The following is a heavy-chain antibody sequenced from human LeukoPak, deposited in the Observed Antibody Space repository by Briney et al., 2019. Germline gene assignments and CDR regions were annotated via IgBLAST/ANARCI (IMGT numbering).Heavy chain of an antibody. D-gene: IGHD6-6*01. CDR1: GFTFSHYW. CDR2: INSDGNTT. Sequence: GGSLRLSCAASGFTFSHYWMHWVRQAPGKGLVWVSRINSDGNTTSYADSVKGRFTVSRDNAKNTLYLQMNSLRAEDTAVYYCAKDFVEFDYWGQGTLVTVSS. V-gene: IGHV3-74*01. CDR3: AKDFVEFDY. J-gene: IGHJ4*02.